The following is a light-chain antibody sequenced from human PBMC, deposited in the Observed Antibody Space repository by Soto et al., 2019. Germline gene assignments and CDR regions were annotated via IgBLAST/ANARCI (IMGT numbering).Light chain of an antibody. Sequence: EIVMTQSPATLSVSPGERATLSCRASQSIYSNLAWYQQKLGQAPRLLIYGASTRATGIPARFSGSGSGTEFTLNISSLQSVDFAVYYCQQYEKWPPLTFGGGTKVEI. CDR1: QSIYSN. J-gene: IGKJ4*01. V-gene: IGKV3-15*01. CDR3: QQYEKWPPLT. CDR2: GAS.